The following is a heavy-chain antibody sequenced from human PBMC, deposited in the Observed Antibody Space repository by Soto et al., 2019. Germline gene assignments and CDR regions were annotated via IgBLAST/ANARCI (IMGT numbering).Heavy chain of an antibody. D-gene: IGHD4-4*01. V-gene: IGHV5-51*01. CDR3: ARHEQFYYYYYGMDV. CDR1: GYSFTTYW. Sequence: PXESLKISCKASGYSFTTYWIALVRQMPGKGLEWMGIINPGDSDIRYSPSFQGQVTISADNSISTAYLQWSSLKASDTAMYYCARHEQFYYYYYGMDVWGQGPAVTVSS. J-gene: IGHJ6*02. CDR2: INPGDSDI.